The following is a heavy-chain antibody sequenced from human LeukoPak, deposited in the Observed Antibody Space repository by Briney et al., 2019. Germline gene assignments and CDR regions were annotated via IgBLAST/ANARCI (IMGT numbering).Heavy chain of an antibody. V-gene: IGHV1-69*10. CDR1: GGTFSSYA. D-gene: IGHD3-3*01. CDR3: ARSNSFLDPSGGFDL. Sequence: WASVTVSCTASGGTFSSYALNWVRQAPGQGLEWVGGIIPILGIANYAQKFQGRVTITADKSTRTAYMELSRLRSEDTAVYYCARSNSFLDPSGGFDLGGQGTLVTVSS. J-gene: IGHJ5*02. CDR2: IIPILGIA.